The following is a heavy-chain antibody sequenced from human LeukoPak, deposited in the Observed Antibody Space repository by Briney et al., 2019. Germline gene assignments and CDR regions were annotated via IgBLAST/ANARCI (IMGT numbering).Heavy chain of an antibody. CDR3: ARGHGYSDESSGWPGDAFDI. D-gene: IGHD6-19*01. Sequence: PSETLSLTCAVYGGSFSGYYWSWIRQPPGKGLEWIGEINHSGSTNYNPSLKSRVTISVDTSKNQFSLKLSSVTAADTAVYYCARGHGYSDESSGWPGDAFDIWGQGTMVTVSS. J-gene: IGHJ3*02. V-gene: IGHV4-34*01. CDR2: INHSGST. CDR1: GGSFSGYY.